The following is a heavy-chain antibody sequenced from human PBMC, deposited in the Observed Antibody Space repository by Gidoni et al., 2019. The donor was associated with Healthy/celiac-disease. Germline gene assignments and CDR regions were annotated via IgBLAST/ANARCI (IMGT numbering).Heavy chain of an antibody. CDR3: ARSTGYYYDSSGSRMDV. D-gene: IGHD3-22*01. CDR1: GFTFSSYS. CDR2: ISSSSSYI. J-gene: IGHJ6*02. Sequence: EVQLVESGGGLVKPGGFLRLSCAASGFTFSSYSMNWVRQAPGKGLEWVSSISSSSSYIYYADSVKGRFTISRDNAKNSLYLQMNSLRAEDTAVYYCARSTGYYYDSSGSRMDVWGQGTTVTVSS. V-gene: IGHV3-21*01.